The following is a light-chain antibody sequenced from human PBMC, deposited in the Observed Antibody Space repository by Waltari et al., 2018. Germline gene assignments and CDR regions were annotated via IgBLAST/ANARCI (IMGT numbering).Light chain of an antibody. CDR2: HAS. V-gene: IGKV3-20*01. CDR1: QSISKY. J-gene: IGKJ1*01. CDR3: QHYESLPVT. Sequence: EIVLTQSPGTLSLSPGERVTLSCRASQSISKYLAWYQKKPGPAPRLLIYHASSRAAGTPDRFSGSGSGTDFSLSISRLEPEDFAVYYCQHYESLPVTFGQGTKVEIK.